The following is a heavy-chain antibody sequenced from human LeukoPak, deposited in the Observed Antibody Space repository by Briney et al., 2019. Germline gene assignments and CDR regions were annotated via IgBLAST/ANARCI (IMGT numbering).Heavy chain of an antibody. Sequence: ASVKVSCKASGYTFTSYAMNWGRQAPGQGLEWMGWINTNTGNPTYAQGFTGRFVFSLDTSVSTAYLRISSLEAEDTAVYYCARDGGYCTNSVCFSRYYYYGMHVWGQGPTVTVSS. CDR2: INTNTGNP. V-gene: IGHV7-4-1*02. CDR3: ARDGGYCTNSVCFSRYYYYGMHV. CDR1: GYTFTSYA. J-gene: IGHJ6*02. D-gene: IGHD2-8*01.